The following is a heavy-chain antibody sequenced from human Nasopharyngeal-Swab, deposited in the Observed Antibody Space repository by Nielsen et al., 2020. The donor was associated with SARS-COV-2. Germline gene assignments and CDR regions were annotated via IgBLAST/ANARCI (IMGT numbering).Heavy chain of an antibody. CDR1: GGSIGTYY. CDR2: IYYTGST. J-gene: IGHJ4*02. CDR3: ARQDVSGSYRFMVY. D-gene: IGHD3-16*02. Sequence: SETLSLTCTVSGGSIGTYYWSWIRQPPGKGREWIGYIYYTGSTMYNPSLKGRVTLSVDTSENQFSLRLTSVTAADSAVYYCARQDVSGSYRFMVYWGQGTLVTVSS. V-gene: IGHV4-59*08.